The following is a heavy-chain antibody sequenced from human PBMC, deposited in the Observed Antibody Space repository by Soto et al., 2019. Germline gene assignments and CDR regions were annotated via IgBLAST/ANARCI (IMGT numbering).Heavy chain of an antibody. D-gene: IGHD3-10*01. CDR2: TSAYNGNT. J-gene: IGHJ4*02. V-gene: IGHV1-18*01. Sequence: QVQLVQSGAEVKKPGASVKVSCKASGYTFTSYGISWVRQAPGQGLEWLGWTSAYNGNTNYAQKLQGRVTMTTDTSTSKAYMELRSLRSDDTAVYYCARGDGITMVRGVIRTKPHYCFDYWGQGTLVTVSS. CDR3: ARGDGITMVRGVIRTKPHYCFDY. CDR1: GYTFTSYG.